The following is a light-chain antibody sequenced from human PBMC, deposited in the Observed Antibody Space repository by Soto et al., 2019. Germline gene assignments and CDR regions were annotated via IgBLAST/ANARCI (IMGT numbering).Light chain of an antibody. Sequence: QPVLTQSPSASASLGTSVKLTCTLSSGYSTNAIAWHQQQPEKGPRYLMKVNSDGSHSKGDGIPDRFSGSSSGAARYLTISRLQSEDESDYYCQSWGSDTDSLVFGGGTKVTVL. V-gene: IGLV4-69*01. J-gene: IGLJ3*02. CDR2: VNSDGSH. CDR1: SGYSTNA. CDR3: QSWGSDTDSLV.